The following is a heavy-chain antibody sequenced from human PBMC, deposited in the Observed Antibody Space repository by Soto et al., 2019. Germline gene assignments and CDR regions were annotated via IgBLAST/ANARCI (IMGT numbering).Heavy chain of an antibody. CDR3: ARGGGVGVAGSAAFDM. V-gene: IGHV1-2*02. CDR2: INPATGAA. J-gene: IGHJ3*02. CDR1: GYPVTAYY. Sequence: QLHLVQSGAVVKKPGASVTVSCSASGYPVTAYYMHWVRQAPGRGLEWMGGINPATGAAKYTQTFQGRGTMTRDTAKGTVFMELGRPTSGDTAVFFWARGGGVGVAGSAAFDMWGQGTLVTVSS. D-gene: IGHD3-3*01.